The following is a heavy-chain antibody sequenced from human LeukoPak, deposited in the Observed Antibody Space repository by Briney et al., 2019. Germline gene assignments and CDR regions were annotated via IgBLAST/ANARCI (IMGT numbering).Heavy chain of an antibody. J-gene: IGHJ3*02. D-gene: IGHD1-26*01. CDR1: GGSISSYY. V-gene: IGHV4-59*01. CDR2: IYYSGGT. Sequence: PSETLSLTCTVSGGSISSYYWSWIRQPPGKGLEWIGYIYYSGGTNYNPSLKSRITISVDMSKNQFSLKLSSVTAADTAVYYCARYSGSYPHDAFDIWGQGTMVTVSS. CDR3: ARYSGSYPHDAFDI.